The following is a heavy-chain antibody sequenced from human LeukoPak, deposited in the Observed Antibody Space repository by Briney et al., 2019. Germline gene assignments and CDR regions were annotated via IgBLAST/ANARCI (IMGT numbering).Heavy chain of an antibody. CDR3: ARLGRSHRGVPTVLGY. D-gene: IGHD3-10*01. Sequence: SETLSLTCAVYGGSFSGYYWSWIRQPPGKGLEWIGEINHSGSTNYNPSLRSRVTISVDTSKNQFSLKLSSVTAADTAVYYCARLGRSHRGVPTVLGYWGQGTLVTVSS. J-gene: IGHJ4*02. V-gene: IGHV4-34*01. CDR2: INHSGST. CDR1: GGSFSGYY.